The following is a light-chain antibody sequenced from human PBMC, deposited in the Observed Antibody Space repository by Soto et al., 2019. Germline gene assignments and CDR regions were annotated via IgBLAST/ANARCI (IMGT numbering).Light chain of an antibody. Sequence: AIQMTQSPSSLSASVGDRVTITCRASQGIRNDLDWFQQKPGKAPKLLIYAASNLQRGVPARFIGSGSGTDFTLTISNLQPEDFATYYCLQKYFYPFTFGPGTKVYVK. CDR3: LQKYFYPFT. CDR2: AAS. CDR1: QGIRND. V-gene: IGKV1-6*01. J-gene: IGKJ3*01.